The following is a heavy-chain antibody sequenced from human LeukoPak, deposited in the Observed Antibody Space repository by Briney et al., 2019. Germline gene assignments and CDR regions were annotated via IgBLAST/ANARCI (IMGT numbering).Heavy chain of an antibody. D-gene: IGHD5-12*01. V-gene: IGHV4-30-2*01. CDR3: ARGRLRGYSGYVTRGAQAAAGYYFDY. J-gene: IGHJ4*02. CDR1: GGSISSGGYS. CDR2: IYHSGST. Sequence: SETLSLTCAVSGGSISSGGYSWSWIRQPPGKGLEWIGYIYHSGSTYHNPSLKSRVTISVDRSKNQFSLKLSSVTAADTAVYYCARGRLRGYSGYVTRGAQAAAGYYFDYWGQGTLVTVSS.